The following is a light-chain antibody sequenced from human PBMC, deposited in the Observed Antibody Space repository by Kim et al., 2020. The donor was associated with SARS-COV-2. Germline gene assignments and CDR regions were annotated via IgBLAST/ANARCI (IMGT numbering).Light chain of an antibody. CDR1: SLRRNC. CDR2: GKN. V-gene: IGLV3-19*01. CDR3: HSGDISGNSLL. J-gene: IGLJ3*02. Sequence: ALGQPVSLTCPGDSLRRNCASWYQQMPGQAPILVTYGKNKRPSGSPELFSGYSSGDTASLTITGVQAEDEADYYCHSGDISGNSLLFGGGTQLTVL.